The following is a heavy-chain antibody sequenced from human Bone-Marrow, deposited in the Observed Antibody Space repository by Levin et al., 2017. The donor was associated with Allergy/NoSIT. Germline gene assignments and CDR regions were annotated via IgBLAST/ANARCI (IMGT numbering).Heavy chain of an antibody. V-gene: IGHV4-59*01. CDR1: GGSIRTYY. CDR3: AREGIEGLIGKTWNYFPY. J-gene: IGHJ4*02. D-gene: IGHD1-20*01. Sequence: SETLSLTCTVSGGSIRTYYWNWIRQSPGKGLEWIANIHNDGHTNYNPSLKSRLTISMDTSKNQFFLKLASVTAADTAVYYCAREGIEGLIGKTWNYFPYWGRGTLVTVSS. CDR2: IHNDGHT.